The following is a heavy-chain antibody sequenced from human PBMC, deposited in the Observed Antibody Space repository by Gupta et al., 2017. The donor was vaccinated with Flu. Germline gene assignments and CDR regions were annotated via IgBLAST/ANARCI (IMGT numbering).Heavy chain of an antibody. CDR1: GGAIGSYY. CDR2: IYYDGTT. V-gene: IGHV4-59*03. Sequence: GGAIGSYYWSWIRQPTGKGLEWIAYIYYDGTTKYNPSLKSRVTVSIDTSKKQFSLSLNSVTAADSAVYYCASSAMYGVFDPWGQGILVTVSS. J-gene: IGHJ5*02. CDR3: ASSAMYGVFDP. D-gene: IGHD3-3*01.